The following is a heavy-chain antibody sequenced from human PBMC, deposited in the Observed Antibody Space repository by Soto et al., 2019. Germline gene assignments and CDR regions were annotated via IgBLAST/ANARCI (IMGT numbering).Heavy chain of an antibody. D-gene: IGHD2-15*01. CDR2: IYYSGSP. CDR3: ARHTPAISISDH. CDR1: GGSISSSSNY. J-gene: IGHJ4*02. Sequence: PSETLSLTCGVSGGSISSSSNYWGWIRQPPGKGLEWIGSIYYSGSPYYSPSLKSRVTISVDTSKNQFSLKLSSVTAADTAVYYCARHTPAISISDHWGQGTLVTVSS. V-gene: IGHV4-39*01.